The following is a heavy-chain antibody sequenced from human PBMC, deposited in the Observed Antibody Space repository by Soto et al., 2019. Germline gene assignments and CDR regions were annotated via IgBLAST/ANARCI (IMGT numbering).Heavy chain of an antibody. J-gene: IGHJ4*02. CDR1: GYTFSNYG. CDR2: ISAYNGNT. V-gene: IGHV1-18*01. Sequence: ASVKVSCKTSGYTFSNYGINWVRQAPGQGLEWMGWISAYNGNTNFAQKLQGRVSLTTDTSSTTAYMELRSLTSDDTAVYYCARDLVPGYTGFSDYWGQGTLVTVSS. D-gene: IGHD5-12*01. CDR3: ARDLVPGYTGFSDY.